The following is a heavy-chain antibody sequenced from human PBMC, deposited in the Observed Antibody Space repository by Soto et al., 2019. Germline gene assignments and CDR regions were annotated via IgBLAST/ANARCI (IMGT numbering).Heavy chain of an antibody. CDR1: GGTFSSYA. D-gene: IGHD3-3*01. CDR3: ARVSVTIFGVVTRNWFDP. Sequence: QVQLVQSGAEVTKPGSSVKVSCKASGGTFSSYAISWVRQAPGQGLEWMGGIIPIFGTANYAQKFKGRVTITADESTSTAYMELSSLRSEDTAVYYCARVSVTIFGVVTRNWFDPWGQGTLVTVSS. CDR2: IIPIFGTA. V-gene: IGHV1-69*01. J-gene: IGHJ5*02.